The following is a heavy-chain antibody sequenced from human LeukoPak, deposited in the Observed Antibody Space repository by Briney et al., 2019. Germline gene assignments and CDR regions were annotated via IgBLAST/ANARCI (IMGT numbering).Heavy chain of an antibody. J-gene: IGHJ5*02. V-gene: IGHV3-30*02. CDR2: IRYDGSNK. D-gene: IGHD6-19*01. CDR3: AKDLGYSSGWDL. CDR1: GFTFSSYG. Sequence: AGESLRLSCAASGFTFSSYGMHWVRQAPGKGLEWVAFIRYDGSNKYYADSVKGRFTISRDNSKNTLYLQMNSLRAEDTAVYYCAKDLGYSSGWDLWGQGTLVTVSS.